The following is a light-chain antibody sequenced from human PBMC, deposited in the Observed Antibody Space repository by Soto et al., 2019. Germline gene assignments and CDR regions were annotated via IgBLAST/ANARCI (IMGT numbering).Light chain of an antibody. CDR2: DVT. Sequence: QSALTQPASVSGSPGQSIPLSCTGTNIDVGGYNYVSWYQQHPGKAPKLMIYDVTNRPSGVSNRFSGSKSGNTASLTISGLQAEDEADYYCSSYTSSSTPYVFGTGTKLTVL. J-gene: IGLJ1*01. CDR1: NIDVGGYNY. V-gene: IGLV2-14*01. CDR3: SSYTSSSTPYV.